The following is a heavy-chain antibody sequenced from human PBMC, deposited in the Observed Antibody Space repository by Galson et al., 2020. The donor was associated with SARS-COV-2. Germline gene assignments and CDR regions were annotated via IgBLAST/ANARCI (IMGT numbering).Heavy chain of an antibody. D-gene: IGHD3-22*01. Sequence: SQTLSLPCAVSGYSISSDYYWGWLRQPPGKGLEWIGHIYYSGTTYYNPSLKSRVTISIDKSKNQFSLQLSSVTAADTAVYYCARPSSSGYYSVWYFDLWGRGTLVTVSS. CDR3: ARPSSSGYYSVWYFDL. V-gene: IGHV4-38-2*01. J-gene: IGHJ2*01. CDR2: IYYSGTT. CDR1: GYSISSDYY.